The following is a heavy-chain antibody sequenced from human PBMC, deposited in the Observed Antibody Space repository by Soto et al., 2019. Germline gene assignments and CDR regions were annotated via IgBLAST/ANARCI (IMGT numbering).Heavy chain of an antibody. CDR2: IYPGDSDT. D-gene: IGHD2-15*01. Sequence: GESLKISCKGSGYSFTSYWIGWVRQMPGKGLEWMGIIYPGDSDTKYSPSFQGQVTISADKSISTAYLQWSSLKASDTAMYYCARAIAGYCSGGSCKGGWFDPWGQGTLVTV. CDR1: GYSFTSYW. CDR3: ARAIAGYCSGGSCKGGWFDP. J-gene: IGHJ5*02. V-gene: IGHV5-51*01.